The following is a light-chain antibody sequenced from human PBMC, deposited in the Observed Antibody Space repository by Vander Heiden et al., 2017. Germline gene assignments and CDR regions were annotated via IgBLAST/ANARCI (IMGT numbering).Light chain of an antibody. CDR3: LQYNSDPRT. V-gene: IGKV1-17*01. CDR1: QDIRND. J-gene: IGKJ1*01. Sequence: DFQMTQSPSSLSASVGDRVTITCRASQDIRNDLGWYQQKPGRTPKRRIYAASTLQSETPSRSSGSGSGTEFTLTISSLQPEDFATYYCLQYNSDPRTFGQGTKVEV. CDR2: AAS.